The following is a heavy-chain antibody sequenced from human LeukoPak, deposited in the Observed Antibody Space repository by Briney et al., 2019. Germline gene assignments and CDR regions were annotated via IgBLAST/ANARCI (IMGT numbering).Heavy chain of an antibody. Sequence: GGSLRLSCAASGFTFSGSAMHWVRQASGKGLEWVGRIRSKANSYATAYAASVKGRFTISRDDSKNTAYLQMNSLKTEDTAVYYCTRRIQLWVREELYYGMDVWGQGTTVTVSS. CDR2: IRSKANSYAT. CDR3: TRRIQLWVREELYYGMDV. V-gene: IGHV3-73*01. D-gene: IGHD5-18*01. J-gene: IGHJ6*02. CDR1: GFTFSGSA.